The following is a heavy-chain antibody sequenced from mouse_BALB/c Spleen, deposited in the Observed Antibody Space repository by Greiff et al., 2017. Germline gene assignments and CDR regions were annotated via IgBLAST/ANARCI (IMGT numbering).Heavy chain of an antibody. J-gene: IGHJ1*01. D-gene: IGHD1-1*02. Sequence: VMLVESGAELARPGASVKLSCKASGYTFTDYYINWVKQRPGQGLEWIGEIYPGSGNTYYNEKFKGKATLTADKSSSTAYMQLSSLTSEDSAVYFCAGRGGSCNWYFDDWGAGTTVTVSS. CDR3: AGRGGSCNWYFDD. CDR2: IYPGSGNT. V-gene: IGHV1-77*01. CDR1: GYTFTDYY.